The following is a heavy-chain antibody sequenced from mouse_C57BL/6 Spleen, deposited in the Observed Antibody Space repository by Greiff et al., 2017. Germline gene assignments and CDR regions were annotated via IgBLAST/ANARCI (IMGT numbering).Heavy chain of an antibody. CDR1: GYTFTDYY. V-gene: IGHV1-19*01. CDR2: INPYNGGT. Sequence: DVQLVESGPVLVKPGASVKMSCKASGYTFTDYYMNWVKQSHGKSLEWIGVINPYNGGTSYNQKFKGKATLTVDKSSSTAYMELNSLTSEDSAVYYCARGVWDYWGQGTTLTVSS. CDR3: ARGVWDY. J-gene: IGHJ2*01.